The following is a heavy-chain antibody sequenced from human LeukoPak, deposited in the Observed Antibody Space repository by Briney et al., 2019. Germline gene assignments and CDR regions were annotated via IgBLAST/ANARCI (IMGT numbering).Heavy chain of an antibody. CDR2: ITSSGSYI. J-gene: IGHJ6*02. V-gene: IGHV3-21*01. CDR3: AREVGVVPGANHYYYYGMDV. D-gene: IGHD4/OR15-4a*01. CDR1: EXTFSSYS. Sequence: PGGSLRLSCAASEXTFSSYSMNWVRQAPGKGLEWVSSITSSGSYIHYADSVKGRFTISRDNAKNSLYLQMSSLRAEDTAVYYCAREVGVVPGANHYYYYGMDVWGQGTTVTVSS.